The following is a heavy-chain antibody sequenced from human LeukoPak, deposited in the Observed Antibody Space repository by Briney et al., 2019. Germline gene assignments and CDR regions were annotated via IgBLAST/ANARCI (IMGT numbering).Heavy chain of an antibody. J-gene: IGHJ6*02. CDR1: GGSVSSSYYY. CDR2: IYHSGST. V-gene: IGHV4-31*03. CDR3: ARGLFLDV. Sequence: PSETLSLTCTVSGGSVSSSYYYWGWIRQPPGKGLEWIGYIYHSGSTYYNPSLESRVTISVDTSKNQFSLRLSSVTAADTAVYYCARGLFLDVWGQGTTVTVSS. D-gene: IGHD2-15*01.